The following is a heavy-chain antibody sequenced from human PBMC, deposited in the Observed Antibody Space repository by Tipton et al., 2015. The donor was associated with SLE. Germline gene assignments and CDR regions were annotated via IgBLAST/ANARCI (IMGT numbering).Heavy chain of an antibody. CDR2: IYHSGST. D-gene: IGHD6-13*01. V-gene: IGHV4-38-2*02. Sequence: TLSLTCTVSGGSISSYYWGWIRQPPGKGLEWIGSIYHSGSTYYNPSLKSRVTISVDTSKNQFSLKLSSVTAADTAVYYCARSELRPYSSSWYEFDYWGQGTLVTVSS. J-gene: IGHJ4*02. CDR1: GGSISSYY. CDR3: ARSELRPYSSSWYEFDY.